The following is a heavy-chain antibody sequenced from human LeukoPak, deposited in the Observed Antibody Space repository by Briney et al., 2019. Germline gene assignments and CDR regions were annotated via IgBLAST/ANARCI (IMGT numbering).Heavy chain of an antibody. Sequence: PGGSLRLSCAGSGFTFSDFWMNWVRQAPGKGLEWVSSISSSSSYIYYADSVKGRFTISRDNAKNSLYLQMNSLRAEDTAVYYCAKESQLSYSGTFYIDYWGQGTLVTVSS. D-gene: IGHD1-26*01. CDR3: AKESQLSYSGTFYIDY. J-gene: IGHJ4*02. CDR2: ISSSSSYI. V-gene: IGHV3-21*01. CDR1: GFTFSDFW.